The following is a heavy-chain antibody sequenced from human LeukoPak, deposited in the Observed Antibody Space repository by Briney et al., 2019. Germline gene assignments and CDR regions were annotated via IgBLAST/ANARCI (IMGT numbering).Heavy chain of an antibody. Sequence: KPAETLSLTCTVSGDSFSHGYWSWIRQPPGKGLEWIGWLSDSGTTVYNPSLKSRVAMSVDTSRIQFSLHLNFVTAADTAVYYCARYGSNSGWKSFDIWGQGTRVTVSS. V-gene: IGHV4-59*01. D-gene: IGHD6-25*01. CDR1: GDSFSHGY. CDR2: LSDSGTT. J-gene: IGHJ3*02. CDR3: ARYGSNSGWKSFDI.